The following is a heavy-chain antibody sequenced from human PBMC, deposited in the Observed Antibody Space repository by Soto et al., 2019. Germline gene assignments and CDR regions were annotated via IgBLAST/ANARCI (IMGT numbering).Heavy chain of an antibody. CDR1: GFTFSSYS. CDR3: ARETYGNYLNWFDP. D-gene: IGHD4-17*01. V-gene: IGHV3-48*02. Sequence: EVQLVESGGGLVQPGGSLRLSCAASGFTFSSYSMNWVRQAPGKGLEWVSYISSSSSTIYYADSGKGRFTISRDNAKNSLYLQMNSLRDEDTAVYYCARETYGNYLNWFDPWGQGTLVTVSS. J-gene: IGHJ5*02. CDR2: ISSSSSTI.